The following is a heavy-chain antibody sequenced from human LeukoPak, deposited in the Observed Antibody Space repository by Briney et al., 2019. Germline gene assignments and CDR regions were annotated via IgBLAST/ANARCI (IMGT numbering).Heavy chain of an antibody. V-gene: IGHV1-8*01. D-gene: IGHD6-19*01. CDR3: AREWIAVAGTDYYYYYGMDV. Sequence: ASVKVSCKASGYTFTSYDINWVRQATGQGLEWMGWMNPNSGNTGYAQKFQGWVTMTRDTSISTAYMELSRLRSDDTAVYYCAREWIAVAGTDYYYYYGMDVWGQGTTVTVSS. CDR2: MNPNSGNT. J-gene: IGHJ6*02. CDR1: GYTFTSYD.